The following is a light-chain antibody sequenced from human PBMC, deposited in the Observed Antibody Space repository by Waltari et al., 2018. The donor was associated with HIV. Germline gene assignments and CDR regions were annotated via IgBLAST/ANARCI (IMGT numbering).Light chain of an antibody. Sequence: DIVLTQSPGTLSLSPGERATLSCRACQSVSSRFLGWYQQKSGQAPRLLIYAASSRATGIPDRFSGSGSGIDFTLTISKLEPEDFAIYYCQEYGTSPLTFGGGTKVEAK. CDR1: QSVSSRF. CDR3: QEYGTSPLT. CDR2: AAS. J-gene: IGKJ4*01. V-gene: IGKV3-20*01.